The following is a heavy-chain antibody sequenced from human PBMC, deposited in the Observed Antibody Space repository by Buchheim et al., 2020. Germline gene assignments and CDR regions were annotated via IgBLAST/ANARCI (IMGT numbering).Heavy chain of an antibody. Sequence: QVQLQESGPGQVKPSETLSLTCTVSGGSVYNYYWSWIRQSPVKGLEWIGYVYSSGTTSYSASLTSRVTMSVDTSQNPFSLKLLSVTAADTAFYYCARSSTITTFPRFDYWGQGIL. CDR3: ARSSTITTFPRFDY. CDR2: VYSSGTT. J-gene: IGHJ4*02. V-gene: IGHV4-59*02. D-gene: IGHD4-11*01. CDR1: GGSVYNYY.